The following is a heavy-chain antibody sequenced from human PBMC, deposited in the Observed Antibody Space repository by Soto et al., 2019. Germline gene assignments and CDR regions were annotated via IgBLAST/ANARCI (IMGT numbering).Heavy chain of an antibody. V-gene: IGHV1-69*02. J-gene: IGHJ4*02. CDR2: IIPTFDSP. Sequence: ASVKVSCKASGGTFTHFLFSWVRQAPGQGLEYMGNIIPTFDSPKYAQKFQGRITISADKSTDTVYLDLNSLRAEDTVVYYCANVPIWCSSTSCYTEGFDYWGQGTLVTVSS. CDR3: ANVPIWCSSTSCYTEGFDY. CDR1: GGTFTHFL. D-gene: IGHD2-2*02.